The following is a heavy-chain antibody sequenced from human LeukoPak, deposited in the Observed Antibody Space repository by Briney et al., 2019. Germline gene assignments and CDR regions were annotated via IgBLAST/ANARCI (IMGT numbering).Heavy chain of an antibody. D-gene: IGHD2-2*02. CDR3: ARDPGYCSRTSCYTAGYFFDY. V-gene: IGHV3-53*01. CDR2: IYSDGST. Sequence: GESLKISCAASGFTVSSNYMSWVRQAPGKGLEWISVIYSDGSTYYADSVKGRFTISRDNSKNTLYLQMNSLRAEDTAVYYCARDPGYCSRTSCYTAGYFFDYWGQGTLVTVSS. J-gene: IGHJ4*02. CDR1: GFTVSSNY.